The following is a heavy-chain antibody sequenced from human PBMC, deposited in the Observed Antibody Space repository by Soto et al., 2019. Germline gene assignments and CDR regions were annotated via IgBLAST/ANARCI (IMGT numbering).Heavy chain of an antibody. D-gene: IGHD2-2*01. CDR2: IWYDGSNK. J-gene: IGHJ4*02. CDR1: GFTFSSYG. CDR3: ARDRCSSTSCYVVSRGFSSGWYVFDY. Sequence: QVQLVGSGGGVVQPGRSLRLSCAASGFTFSSYGMHWVRQAPGKGLEWVAVIWYDGSNKYYADSVKGRFTISRDNSKNTLYLQMNSLRAEDTAVYYCARDRCSSTSCYVVSRGFSSGWYVFDYWGQGTLVTVSS. V-gene: IGHV3-33*01.